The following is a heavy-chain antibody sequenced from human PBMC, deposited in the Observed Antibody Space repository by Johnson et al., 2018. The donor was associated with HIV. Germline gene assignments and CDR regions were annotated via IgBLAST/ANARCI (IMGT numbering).Heavy chain of an antibody. Sequence: MQLVESGGGLVQPGGSLRLSCAASGFTISNNYMSWVRQAPEKGLEWVSVIYSGGSTYYATAYAASVKGRFTISRDDSKNTAYLQMNSLKTEDTAVYYCTTGGDVVVIFGVVDDAFDIWGQGTMVTVSS. D-gene: IGHD3-3*01. J-gene: IGHJ3*02. V-gene: IGHV3-66*01. CDR3: TTGGDVVVIFGVVDDAFDI. CDR2: IYSGGST. CDR1: GFTISNNY.